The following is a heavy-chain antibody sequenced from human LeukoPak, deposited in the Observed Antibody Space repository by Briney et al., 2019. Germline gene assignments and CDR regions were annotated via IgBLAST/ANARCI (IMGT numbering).Heavy chain of an antibody. CDR2: INTNTGNP. CDR1: GYSFTTYA. D-gene: IGHD3-3*01. V-gene: IGHV7-4-1*02. CDR3: ARTSFGILGDY. J-gene: IGHJ4*02. Sequence: ASVKVSCKASGYSFTTYAMNWLRQAPGQGLEWMGWINTNTGNPTYAQGFTGRFVFSLDTSVSTAYLQISSLKAEDTAVYYCARTSFGILGDYWGQGTLVTVSS.